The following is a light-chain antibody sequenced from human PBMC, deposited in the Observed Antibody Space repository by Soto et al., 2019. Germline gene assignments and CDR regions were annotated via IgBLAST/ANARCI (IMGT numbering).Light chain of an antibody. V-gene: IGKV1-39*01. CDR2: DAS. J-gene: IGKJ3*01. Sequence: DIQMTQSPSSLSASVGDRVTITCRASQSINNCLNWYQQKPGKAPTLLIYDASSLQTGVPARFSGSGSGTHFTLTISSLEPEDFATYYCQQGFNTPNTFGPGTKVEIK. CDR3: QQGFNTPNT. CDR1: QSINNC.